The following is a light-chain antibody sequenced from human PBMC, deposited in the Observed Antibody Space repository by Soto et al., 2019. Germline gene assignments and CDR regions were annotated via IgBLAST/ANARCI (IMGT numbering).Light chain of an antibody. J-gene: IGKJ1*01. CDR3: QQTYSTPWT. Sequence: DIQMTQSPSSLSASVGDRVTITCRASQSISTYLNWYQQKPGKAPKLLIYAASSLQSRLSGSGSGTDFTLTIGSLQPEDSATYYCQQTYSTPWTFGQGTKVEIK. V-gene: IGKV1-39*01. CDR2: AAS. CDR1: QSISTY.